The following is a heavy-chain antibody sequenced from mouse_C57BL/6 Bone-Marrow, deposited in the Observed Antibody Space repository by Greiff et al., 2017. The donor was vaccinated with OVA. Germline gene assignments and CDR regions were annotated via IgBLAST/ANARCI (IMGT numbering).Heavy chain of an antibody. V-gene: IGHV5-16*01. CDR2: INYDGSST. CDR1: GFTFSDYY. D-gene: IGHD1-1*01. Sequence: EVQVVESEGGLVQPGSSMKLSCTASGFTFSDYYMAWVRQVPEKGLEWVANINYDGSSTYYLDSLKSRFIISRDNAKNILYLQMSSLKSEDTATYYCARGRSNFDYWGQGTTLTVSS. J-gene: IGHJ2*01. CDR3: ARGRSNFDY.